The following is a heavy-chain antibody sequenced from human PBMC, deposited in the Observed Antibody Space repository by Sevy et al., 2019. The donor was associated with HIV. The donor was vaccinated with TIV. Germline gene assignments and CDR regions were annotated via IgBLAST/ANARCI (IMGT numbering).Heavy chain of an antibody. J-gene: IGHJ4*02. CDR1: GFTFSSYS. CDR2: ISSGSSFI. D-gene: IGHD6-6*01. Sequence: GSLRLSCAASGFTFSSYSMNWVRQAPGKGLEWVSSISSGSSFIYYADSVKGRFTISRDNDRNSLYLQMNSLRAEDTATYYGARAVFGSTSGCWGQGTLVTVSS. CDR3: ARAVFGSTSGC. V-gene: IGHV3-21*01.